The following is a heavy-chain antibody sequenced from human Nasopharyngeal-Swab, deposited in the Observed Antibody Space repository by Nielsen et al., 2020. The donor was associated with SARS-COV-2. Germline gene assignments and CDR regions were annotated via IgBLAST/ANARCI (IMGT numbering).Heavy chain of an antibody. V-gene: IGHV3-23*01. CDR1: GFIFRNYA. CDR3: AKDSFRDNGVYDAFDI. D-gene: IGHD2-8*01. J-gene: IGHJ3*02. Sequence: GGSLRLSCAASGFIFRNYAMSWVRQAPGKGLEWVSGIGGDGGDTDYADTVKGRFTMSRDNSRNMLYLQMNSLSAEDTAVYFCAKDSFRDNGVYDAFDIWGQGTMVIVSS. CDR2: IGGDGGDT.